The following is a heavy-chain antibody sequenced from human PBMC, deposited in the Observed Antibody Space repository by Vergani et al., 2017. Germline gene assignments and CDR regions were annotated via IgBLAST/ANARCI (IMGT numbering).Heavy chain of an antibody. CDR3: AKVGGLGYCSGGSCYSLDY. CDR1: GFTFSSYA. Sequence: EVQLVESGGGLVQPGGSLRLSCAASGFTFSSYAMSWVRQAPGKGLEWVSAISGSGGSTYYADSVKGRFTISRDNSKNTLYLQMNSLRAEDTAVYYCAKVGGLGYCSGGSCYSLDYWGQGTLVTVSS. D-gene: IGHD2-15*01. CDR2: ISGSGGST. V-gene: IGHV3-23*04. J-gene: IGHJ4*02.